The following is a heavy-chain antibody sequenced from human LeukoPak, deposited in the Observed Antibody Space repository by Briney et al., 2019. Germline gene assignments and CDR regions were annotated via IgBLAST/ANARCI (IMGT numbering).Heavy chain of an antibody. CDR3: ARRTFSSNSFFDY. CDR2: ISYSGST. Sequence: SETLSLTCTVSAGSISSYYWNWIRQPPGKGLEWIGYISYSGSTNYSPSLNSRVIISVDTSKNQFSLKLSSVTAADTAVYYCARRTFSSNSFFDYWGQGTLVTVSS. CDR1: AGSISSYY. D-gene: IGHD6-13*01. V-gene: IGHV4-59*08. J-gene: IGHJ4*02.